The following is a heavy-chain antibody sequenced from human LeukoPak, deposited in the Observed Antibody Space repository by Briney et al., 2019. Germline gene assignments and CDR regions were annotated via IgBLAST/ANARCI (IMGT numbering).Heavy chain of an antibody. D-gene: IGHD7-27*01. CDR2: ISGSGGST. J-gene: IGHJ3*02. CDR3: ARKDSNWGAFDI. CDR1: GFTFSSYA. Sequence: GGSLRLSCAASGFTFSSYAMSWVRQAPGKGLEWVSAISGSGGSTYYADSVKGRFTISRDNSKNTLYLQMNSLRAEDTAIYYCARKDSNWGAFDIWGQGTLVTVSS. V-gene: IGHV3-23*01.